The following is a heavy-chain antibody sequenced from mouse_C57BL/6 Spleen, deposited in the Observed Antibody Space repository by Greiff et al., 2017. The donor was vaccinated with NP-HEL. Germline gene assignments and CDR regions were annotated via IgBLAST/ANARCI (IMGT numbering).Heavy chain of an antibody. J-gene: IGHJ2*01. Sequence: EVKLIESGPGLVKPSQSLSLTCSVTGYSITSGYYWNWIRQFPGNKLEWMGYISYDGSNNYNPSLKNRISITLDTSKNQFFLKLNAVTTEDTATYYCARADFYYGSSYEYYFDYWGQGTTLTVSS. CDR3: ARADFYYGSSYEYYFDY. D-gene: IGHD1-1*01. CDR2: ISYDGSN. V-gene: IGHV3-6*01. CDR1: GYSITSGYY.